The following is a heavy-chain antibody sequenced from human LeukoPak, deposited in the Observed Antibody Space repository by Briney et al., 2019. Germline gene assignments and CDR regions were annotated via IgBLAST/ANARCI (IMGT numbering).Heavy chain of an antibody. CDR2: IDYSGST. CDR1: GGSISSYY. D-gene: IGHD3-10*01. J-gene: IGHJ4*02. Sequence: SETLSLTCTVSGGSISSYYWSWIRQPPGKGLEWIGYIDYSGSTNYNPSLKSRVTISVDTSKNQFSLKLSSVTAADTALYYCAGYASGTMSDYWGQGAVVTVSS. CDR3: AGYASGTMSDY. V-gene: IGHV4-59*08.